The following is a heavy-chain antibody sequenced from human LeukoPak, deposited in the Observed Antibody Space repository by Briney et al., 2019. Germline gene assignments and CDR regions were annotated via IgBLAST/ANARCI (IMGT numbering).Heavy chain of an antibody. D-gene: IGHD3-9*01. J-gene: IGHJ4*02. Sequence: PSETLSLTCAVYGGSFSGYYWSWIRRPPGKGLEWIGEINHSGSTNYNPSLKSRVTISVDTSKNQFSLKLSSVTAADTAVYYCARGLTYYDILTGYSPRGYFDYWGQGTLVTVSS. CDR3: ARGLTYYDILTGYSPRGYFDY. V-gene: IGHV4-34*01. CDR2: INHSGST. CDR1: GGSFSGYY.